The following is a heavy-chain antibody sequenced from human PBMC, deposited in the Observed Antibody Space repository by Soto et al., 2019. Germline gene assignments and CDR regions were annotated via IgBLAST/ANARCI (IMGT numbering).Heavy chain of an antibody. V-gene: IGHV4-4*02. D-gene: IGHD2-21*02. J-gene: IGHJ4*01. CDR1: GGSISSGDW. Sequence: QVQLQESGPGLVKPSGTLSLTCAVSGGSISSGDWCWSWVRQSPGKGLEWIGEIYYSGSTTYNPSLQSRVTLSADKSENQFSLRVSSVAAADTAVYYGASRGCDSIFGSLDYWGQGTMVTVAS. CDR3: ASRGCDSIFGSLDY. CDR2: IYYSGST.